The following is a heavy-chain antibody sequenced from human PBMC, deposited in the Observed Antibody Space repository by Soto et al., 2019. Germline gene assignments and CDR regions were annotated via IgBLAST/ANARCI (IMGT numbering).Heavy chain of an antibody. D-gene: IGHD3-10*01. V-gene: IGHV1-18*01. J-gene: IGHJ3*02. CDR1: GYTFTSYG. CDR2: ISAYNGNT. CDR3: ASFITMVRGVTPDAFDI. Sequence: EASVKVSCKASGYTFTSYGISWVRQAPGQGLEWMGWISAYNGNTNYAQKLQGRVTMTTDTSTSTAYMELRSLRSDDTAVYYCASFITMVRGVTPDAFDISGQGTMVTVSS.